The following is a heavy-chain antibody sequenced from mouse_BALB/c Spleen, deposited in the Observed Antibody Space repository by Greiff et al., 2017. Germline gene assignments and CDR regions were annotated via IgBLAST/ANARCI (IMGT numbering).Heavy chain of an antibody. CDR3: ARDWDYGSSYGGFDY. D-gene: IGHD1-1*01. CDR1: GFTFTDYY. V-gene: IGHV7-3*02. J-gene: IGHJ2*01. Sequence: EVQLVESGGGLVQPGGSLRLSCATSGFTFTDYYMSWVRQPPGKALEWLGFIRNKANGYTTEYSASVKGRFTISRDNSQSILYLQMNTLRAEDSATYYCARDWDYGSSYGGFDYWGQGTTLTVSS. CDR2: IRNKANGYTT.